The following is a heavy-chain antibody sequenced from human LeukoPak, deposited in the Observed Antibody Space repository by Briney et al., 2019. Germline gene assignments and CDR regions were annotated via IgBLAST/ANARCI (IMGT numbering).Heavy chain of an antibody. CDR2: INGSGCRT. CDR3: AKDFSGGSCYNY. CDR1: GFTFSHYA. D-gene: IGHD2-15*01. J-gene: IGHJ4*02. Sequence: GGSLRLSCPASGFTFSHYAMSGLRPAPGRGVAGVYAINGSGCRTYYAASVKGRFTISRDNSKNTLYLQINSLRAEDTAVYYCAKDFSGGSCYNYWGQGTLVTVSS. V-gene: IGHV3-23*01.